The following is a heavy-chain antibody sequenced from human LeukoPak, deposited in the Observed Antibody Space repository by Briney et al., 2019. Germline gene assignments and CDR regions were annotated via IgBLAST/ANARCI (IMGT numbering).Heavy chain of an antibody. D-gene: IGHD3-22*01. V-gene: IGHV5-51*01. Sequence: GESLKISCKGSGYSFTSYWISWVRQMPGKGLEWMGIIYPGDSDTRYSPSFQGQVTISADKSISTAYLQWSSLKASDTAMYYCARFDRYYAISGYYSFDYWGQGTLVTVSS. J-gene: IGHJ4*02. CDR1: GYSFTSYW. CDR2: IYPGDSDT. CDR3: ARFDRYYAISGYYSFDY.